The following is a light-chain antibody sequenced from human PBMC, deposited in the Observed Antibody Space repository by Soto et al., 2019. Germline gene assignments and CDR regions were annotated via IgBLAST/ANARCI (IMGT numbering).Light chain of an antibody. Sequence: EIVLTQSPATLSLSPGERATLSCRASQSVSSYLAWYQQKPGQAPRLLIYDASNRATGIPARFSGSGSGTDFTLTISSLEPEDLAVYYCQQRSNWPPFTFGPVTKVDIQ. J-gene: IGKJ3*01. CDR1: QSVSSY. CDR3: QQRSNWPPFT. V-gene: IGKV3-11*01. CDR2: DAS.